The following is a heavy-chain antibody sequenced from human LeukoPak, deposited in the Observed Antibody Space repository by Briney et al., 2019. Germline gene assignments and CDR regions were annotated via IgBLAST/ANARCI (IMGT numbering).Heavy chain of an antibody. Sequence: SETLSLTCAVSGDSISSGGYWWSWIRQHPGTGPEWIGYISYGGNTYYSPSLKSRVAISADTPKNQFSLKLSSTTAADTAVYYCARAPVATPSEFDYWGQGTLVTVSS. J-gene: IGHJ4*02. V-gene: IGHV4-31*11. CDR1: GDSISSGGYW. CDR2: ISYGGNT. D-gene: IGHD5-12*01. CDR3: ARAPVATPSEFDY.